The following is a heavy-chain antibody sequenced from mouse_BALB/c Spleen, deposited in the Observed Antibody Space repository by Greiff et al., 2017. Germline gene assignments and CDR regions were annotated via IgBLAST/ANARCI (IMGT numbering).Heavy chain of an antibody. CDR2: IYPGDGDT. CDR3: ARSGIYYDFDY. V-gene: IGHV1-82*01. J-gene: IGHJ2*01. Sequence: VQLQQSGPELVKPGASVKISCKASGYAFSSSWMNWVKQRPGQGLEWIGRIYPGDGDTNYNGKFKGKATLTADKSSSTAYMQLSSLTSVDSAVYFCARSGIYYDFDYWGQGTTLTVSS. D-gene: IGHD2-4*01. CDR1: GYAFSSSW.